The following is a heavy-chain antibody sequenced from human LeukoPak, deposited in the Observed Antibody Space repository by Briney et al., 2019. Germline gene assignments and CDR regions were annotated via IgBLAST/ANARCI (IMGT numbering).Heavy chain of an antibody. CDR3: AREGRSSSPMDY. V-gene: IGHV5-51*01. CDR1: GYIFNSYW. Sequence: GESLKISCKGSGYIFNSYWIGWVRQIPGKGLEWMGIIYPGDSDTRYSPSFQGQVTISADKSISTAYLQWGSLKASDTAMYYCAREGRSSSPMDYWGQGTLVTVSS. CDR2: IYPGDSDT. D-gene: IGHD6-6*01. J-gene: IGHJ4*02.